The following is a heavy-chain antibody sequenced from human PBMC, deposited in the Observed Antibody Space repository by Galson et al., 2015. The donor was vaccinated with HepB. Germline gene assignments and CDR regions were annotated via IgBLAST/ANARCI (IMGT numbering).Heavy chain of an antibody. CDR1: GGSISSYF. CDR3: ARQDPSRALAAD. D-gene: IGHD6-25*01. CDR2: IYYSGST. J-gene: IGHJ4*02. Sequence: ETLSLTCTVSGGSISSYFWSWIRQAPGKGLEWIGYIYYSGSTNYNPSLKSRVIISIDTSKNQFSLKLSSVTASDTAVYFCARQDPSRALAADWGQGTLVAVSS. V-gene: IGHV4-59*08.